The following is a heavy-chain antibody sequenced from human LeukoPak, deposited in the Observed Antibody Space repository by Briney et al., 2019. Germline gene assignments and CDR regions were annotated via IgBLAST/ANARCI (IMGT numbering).Heavy chain of an antibody. CDR2: IYSRGGT. D-gene: IGHD6-13*01. V-gene: IGHV3-53*01. CDR1: GFSVSNNY. Sequence: GGSLRLSCAVSGFSVSNNYMNWVRQAPGKGLEWVSLIYSRGGTSYADSVKGRFTISRDSSKNTLFLQMNSLRVEDTAVYYCVRDPPGIAASGTYYWGQGTLVTVSS. J-gene: IGHJ4*02. CDR3: VRDPPGIAASGTYY.